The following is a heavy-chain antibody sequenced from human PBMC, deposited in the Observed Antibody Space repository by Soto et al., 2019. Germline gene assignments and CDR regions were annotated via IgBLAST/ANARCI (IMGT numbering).Heavy chain of an antibody. J-gene: IGHJ4*02. D-gene: IGHD3-16*01. CDR2: INPNDGGT. CDR3: ARVAYQSLDN. CDR1: GYTVTTHH. V-gene: IGHV1-46*01. Sequence: QVQLVQSGAEVKKPGASVKVSCKASGYTVTTHHVHWVRQAPGQGLEWVGIINPNDGGTLYAQKFQGRLTMTRDTSTSTVYVELSSLASEDTAVYYCARVAYQSLDNWGQGTLVTVSS.